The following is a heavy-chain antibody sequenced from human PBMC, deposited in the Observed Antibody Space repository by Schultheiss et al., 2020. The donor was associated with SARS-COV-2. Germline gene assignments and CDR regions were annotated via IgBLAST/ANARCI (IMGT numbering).Heavy chain of an antibody. CDR3: VKGLGVTEAPGHDY. D-gene: IGHD3-3*01. J-gene: IGHJ4*02. Sequence: GESLKISCAASGFTFSDYYMSWIRQAPGKGLEWVGRIKSKTDGGTTDYAAPVKGRFTISRDNSKNTLYLQMSSLRAEDTAVYYCVKGLGVTEAPGHDYWGQGTLVTVSS. V-gene: IGHV3-15*05. CDR1: GFTFSDYY. CDR2: IKSKTDGGTT.